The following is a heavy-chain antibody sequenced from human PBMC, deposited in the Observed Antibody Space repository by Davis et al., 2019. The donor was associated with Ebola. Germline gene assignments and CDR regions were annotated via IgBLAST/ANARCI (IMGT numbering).Heavy chain of an antibody. J-gene: IGHJ5*02. CDR1: GFTFSSYW. V-gene: IGHV3-7*03. CDR3: ARVVLAEGDT. D-gene: IGHD2-8*01. Sequence: GESLKISCAASGFTFSSYWMSWVRQAPGKGLEWVANIEQDGREKYYGDSVKGRFTISRDNAKNSLYLQMNGLRVEDTAVYYCARVVLAEGDTWGQGTLVTVSS. CDR2: IEQDGREK.